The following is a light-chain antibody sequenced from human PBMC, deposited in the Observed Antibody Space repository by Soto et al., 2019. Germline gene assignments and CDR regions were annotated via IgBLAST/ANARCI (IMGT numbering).Light chain of an antibody. Sequence: QSVLTQPPSASGSPGQSVTISCTGTSSDVGGYDYVSWYQQHPGKAPKLMIYEVSERPSGVPDRFSGSKSGNTASLTVSGLQAEDEADYYCSSFAGSNNLGVFGTGTKVTGL. CDR1: SSDVGGYDY. V-gene: IGLV2-8*01. CDR2: EVS. CDR3: SSFAGSNNLGV. J-gene: IGLJ1*01.